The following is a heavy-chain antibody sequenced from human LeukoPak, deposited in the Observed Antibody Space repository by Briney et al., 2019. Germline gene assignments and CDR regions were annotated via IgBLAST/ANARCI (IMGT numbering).Heavy chain of an antibody. CDR1: GFTFSSYW. J-gene: IGHJ5*02. D-gene: IGHD3-3*01. Sequence: GGSLRLSCAASGFTFSSYWMSWVRQAPGKGLEWVANIKQDGSEKYYVDSVKGRFTISRDNAKNSLYLQMNSLRAEDTAVYYCARLLRFLEDIWFDPWGQGTLVTVSS. V-gene: IGHV3-7*01. CDR3: ARLLRFLEDIWFDP. CDR2: IKQDGSEK.